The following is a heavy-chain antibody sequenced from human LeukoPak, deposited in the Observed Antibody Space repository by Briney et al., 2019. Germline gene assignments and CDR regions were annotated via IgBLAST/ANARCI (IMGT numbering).Heavy chain of an antibody. CDR2: IIPIFGTA. J-gene: IGHJ4*02. D-gene: IGHD4-11*01. V-gene: IGHV1-69*13. Sequence: SVKVSCKASGGTFSSYAISWVRQAPGQGLEWMGGIIPIFGTANYAQKFQGRVTITADESTSTAYKELSSLRSEDTAVYYCARLYTVTRRIENQPLDYWGQGTLVTVSS. CDR3: ARLYTVTRRIENQPLDY. CDR1: GGTFSSYA.